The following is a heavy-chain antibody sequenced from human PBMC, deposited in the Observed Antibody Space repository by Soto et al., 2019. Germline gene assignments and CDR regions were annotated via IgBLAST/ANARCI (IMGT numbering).Heavy chain of an antibody. V-gene: IGHV3-66*01. CDR1: GFTVSRNY. D-gene: IGHD6-19*01. CDR2: IYSGGST. J-gene: IGHJ4*02. CDR3: ARDTRYSSGSFDY. Sequence: GGSLRLSCAASGFTVSRNYMSWVRQAPGQGLEWVSVIYSGGSTYYADSVKCSFTISRDNSKNTLYLQMNSLRAEGTAVYYCARDTRYSSGSFDYWGQGTLVTVSS.